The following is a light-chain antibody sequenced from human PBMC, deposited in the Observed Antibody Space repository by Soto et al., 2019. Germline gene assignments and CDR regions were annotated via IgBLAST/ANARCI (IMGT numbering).Light chain of an antibody. CDR3: SSYSGISHWV. CDR1: SSDIGAYDY. CDR2: KVT. Sequence: QSALTQPASLSGSPGQSITISCTGTSSDIGAYDYVSWYQQHPGKAPKLMIYKVTSRPSGVSIRFSGSKSGRAASLTISGLQAEDEADYYCSSYSGISHWVFGGGTKVTVL. J-gene: IGLJ3*02. V-gene: IGLV2-14*01.